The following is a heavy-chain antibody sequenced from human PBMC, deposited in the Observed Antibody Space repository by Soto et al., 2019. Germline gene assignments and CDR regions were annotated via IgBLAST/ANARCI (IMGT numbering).Heavy chain of an antibody. CDR1: GDSVSSNSAA. J-gene: IGHJ6*03. V-gene: IGHV6-1*01. CDR2: TYYRSKWYN. CDR3: ARDHVGATGYSSGWHRRPNYYYMDV. Sequence: PSQTLSLTCDISGDSVSSNSAAWNWIRQSPSRGLEWLGRTYYRSKWYNDYAVSVKSRITINSDTSKNQFSLQLNSVTPEDTAVYYCARDHVGATGYSSGWHRRPNYYYMDVWGKGTTVTVSS. D-gene: IGHD6-19*01.